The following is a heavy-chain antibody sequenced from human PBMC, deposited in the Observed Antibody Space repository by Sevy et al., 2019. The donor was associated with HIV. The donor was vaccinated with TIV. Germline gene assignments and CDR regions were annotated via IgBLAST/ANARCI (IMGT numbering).Heavy chain of an antibody. J-gene: IGHJ6*02. V-gene: IGHV3-9*01. D-gene: IGHD2-21*01. CDR2: ISWNRRNV. Sequence: GGSLRLSCAASGFPFNDHALHWVRQVPGKGLEWVSGISWNRRNVGYADSVKGRFTISRDNANHFLYLEMNSLRPEDTAFYYCAKDINRGCDGINSYPYYYYFYGLDVWGQGTTVTVSS. CDR1: GFPFNDHA. CDR3: AKDINRGCDGINSYPYYYYFYGLDV.